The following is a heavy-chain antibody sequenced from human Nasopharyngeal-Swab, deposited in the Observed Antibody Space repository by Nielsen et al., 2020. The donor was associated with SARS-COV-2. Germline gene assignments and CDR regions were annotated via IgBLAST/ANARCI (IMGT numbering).Heavy chain of an antibody. J-gene: IGHJ6*03. CDR3: ARDARIGCCSGGSCHFYYYYYMDV. Sequence: ASVKVPCKASGYTFTSYNMHWVRQPPGQGLEWMGIINPSGGSTSYAQKFQGRVTMTRDTSTSTVYMELGSLRSEDTAVYYCARDARIGCCSGGSCHFYYYYYMDVWGKGTTVTVSS. CDR1: GYTFTSYN. D-gene: IGHD2-15*01. V-gene: IGHV1-46*01. CDR2: INPSGGST.